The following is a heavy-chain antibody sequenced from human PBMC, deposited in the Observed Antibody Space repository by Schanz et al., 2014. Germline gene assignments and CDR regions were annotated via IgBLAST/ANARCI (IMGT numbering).Heavy chain of an antibody. Sequence: QVQLEESGGGVVQPGGSLRLSCVASGFSFSGFAVHWVRQAPGKGLEWVSMVSHDGFTKHYADSVRGRFTLSRDNSKNTVYLQMNSLRAEDTALYFCATDYSGGGCHIWGQGTMVTVSS. CDR1: GFSFSGFA. CDR3: ATDYSGGGCHI. V-gene: IGHV3-30*04. CDR2: VSHDGFTK. J-gene: IGHJ3*02. D-gene: IGHD6-19*01.